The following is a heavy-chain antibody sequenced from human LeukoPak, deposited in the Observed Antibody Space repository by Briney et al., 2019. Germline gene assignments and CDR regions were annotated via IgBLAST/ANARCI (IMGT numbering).Heavy chain of an antibody. CDR1: GYSFINYW. CDR3: ARLTDYYDSSGYYRNYNWFDP. Sequence: GESLKISCKGSGYSFINYWIAWVRQMPGQGLEWMGIIYPGDSDTKYSPSFQGQVTISVDKLINTAYLQWSSLTASDTAMYYCARLTDYYDSSGYYRNYNWFDPWGQGTLVTVSS. D-gene: IGHD3-22*01. CDR2: IYPGDSDT. V-gene: IGHV5-51*01. J-gene: IGHJ5*02.